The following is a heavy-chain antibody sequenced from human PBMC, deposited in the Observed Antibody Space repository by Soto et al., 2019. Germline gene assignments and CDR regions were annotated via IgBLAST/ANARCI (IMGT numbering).Heavy chain of an antibody. Sequence: GGSLRLSCAASGFTFSSYSMNWVRQAPGKGLEWVSSISSSSSYIYYADSVKGRFTISRDNAKNSLYLQMNSLRAEDTAVYYCAREGYSSGWPRGHYYYGMDVWGQGTTVTVSS. CDR3: AREGYSSGWPRGHYYYGMDV. CDR1: GFTFSSYS. CDR2: ISSSSSYI. D-gene: IGHD6-19*01. V-gene: IGHV3-21*01. J-gene: IGHJ6*02.